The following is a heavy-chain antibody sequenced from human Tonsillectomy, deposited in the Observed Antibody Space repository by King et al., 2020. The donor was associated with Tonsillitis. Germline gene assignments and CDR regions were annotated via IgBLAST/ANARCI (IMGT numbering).Heavy chain of an antibody. CDR3: ARDFLTRSFWFDP. CDR2: SNPNNGDT. Sequence: VQLVESGAEVKKPGASVKVSCKASGYTFTDYYIHWVRQAPGQGLEWMGWSNPNNGDTNYAQKFQGSVTMTRDPSISTAYMELSRLRSDDTAVYYCARDFLTRSFWFDPWGQGTLVTVSS. J-gene: IGHJ5*02. CDR1: GYTFTDYY. V-gene: IGHV1-2*02. D-gene: IGHD4/OR15-4a*01.